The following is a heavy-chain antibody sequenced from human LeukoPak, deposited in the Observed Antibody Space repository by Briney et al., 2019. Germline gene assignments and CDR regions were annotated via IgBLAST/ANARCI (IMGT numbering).Heavy chain of an antibody. Sequence: GGSLRLSCAASGFTFSSYVMSWVRQAPGRGLEWVSTISGSGDSTYYADSVKGRFTISRENSKNTLYLQMNSLRAEDTAVYYCAKIRNSGSYHGAFDIWGQGTMVTVSS. D-gene: IGHD1-26*01. CDR2: ISGSGDST. J-gene: IGHJ3*02. V-gene: IGHV3-23*01. CDR3: AKIRNSGSYHGAFDI. CDR1: GFTFSSYV.